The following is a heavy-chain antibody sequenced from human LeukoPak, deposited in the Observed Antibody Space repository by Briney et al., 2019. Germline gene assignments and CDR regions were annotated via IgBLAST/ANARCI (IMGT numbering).Heavy chain of an antibody. CDR2: ISYDGSNK. CDR1: GFTFSSYA. CDR3: ARTGSPPGNWFDP. V-gene: IGHV3-30-3*01. J-gene: IGHJ5*02. Sequence: GRSLRLSCAASGFTFSSYAMNWVRQAPGKGLEWVAVISYDGSNKYYAASVKGRFTISRDNSKNTLYLQMNSLRAEDTAVYYCARTGSPPGNWFDPWGQGTLVTVSS. D-gene: IGHD1-1*01.